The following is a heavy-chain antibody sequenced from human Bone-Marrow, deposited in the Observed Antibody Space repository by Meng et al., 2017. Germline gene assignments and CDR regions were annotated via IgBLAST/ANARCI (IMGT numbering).Heavy chain of an antibody. CDR2: ISYDGSNK. J-gene: IGHJ4*02. Sequence: GGSLRLSCAASGFTFSSYAMHWVRQAPGKGLEWVAVISYDGSNKYYADSVKGRFTISRDNSKNTLYPQMNSLRAEDTAVYYCARDQGDSGSYYPPTLLFYFDYWGQGTLVTVSS. V-gene: IGHV3-30*04. CDR1: GFTFSSYA. CDR3: ARDQGDSGSYYPPTLLFYFDY. D-gene: IGHD1-26*01.